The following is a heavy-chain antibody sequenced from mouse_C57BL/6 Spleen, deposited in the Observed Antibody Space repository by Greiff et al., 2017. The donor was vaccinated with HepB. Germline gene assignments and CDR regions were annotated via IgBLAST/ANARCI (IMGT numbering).Heavy chain of an antibody. D-gene: IGHD1-1*01. CDR3: TIRYYYGSSPFAY. CDR1: GFNIKDDY. CDR2: IDPENGDT. J-gene: IGHJ3*01. Sequence: EVQLQQSGAELVRPGASVKLSCTASGFNIKDDYMHWVKQRPEQGLEWIGWIDPENGDTEYASKFQGKATITADTSSNTAYLQLSSLTSEDTAVYYCTIRYYYGSSPFAYWGQGTLVTVSA. V-gene: IGHV14-4*01.